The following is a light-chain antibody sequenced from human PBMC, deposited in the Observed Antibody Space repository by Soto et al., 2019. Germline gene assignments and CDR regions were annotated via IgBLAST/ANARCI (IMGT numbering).Light chain of an antibody. CDR2: EVA. J-gene: IGLJ2*01. Sequence: QSVLTQPPSASGSPGQSVTISCTGTSSDVGGSNYVSWYQQHPGKVPKLMIYEVAKRPSGVPDRFSGSKSGNTASLTVSGLQAEDEAEYCCSSYAGISYFHVVFGGGTKLTVL. V-gene: IGLV2-8*01. CDR1: SSDVGGSNY. CDR3: SSYAGISYFHVV.